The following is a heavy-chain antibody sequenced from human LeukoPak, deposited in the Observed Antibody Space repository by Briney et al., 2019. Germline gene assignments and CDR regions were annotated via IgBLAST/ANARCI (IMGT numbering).Heavy chain of an antibody. Sequence: SETLSLTCTVSGGSISSYYWSWIRQPAGKGLEWIGRIYTSGSTNYNPSLKSRVTMSVDTSKNQFSLKLSSVTAADTAVYYCARARERFGELNDAFDIWGQGTMVTVSS. J-gene: IGHJ3*02. CDR3: ARARERFGELNDAFDI. V-gene: IGHV4-4*07. CDR1: GGSISSYY. CDR2: IYTSGST. D-gene: IGHD3-10*01.